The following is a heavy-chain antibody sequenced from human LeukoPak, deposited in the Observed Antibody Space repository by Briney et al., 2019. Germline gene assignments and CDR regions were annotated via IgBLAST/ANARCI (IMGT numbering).Heavy chain of an antibody. CDR3: ARDNFEYSSSSADY. CDR2: ISSSSSYI. D-gene: IGHD6-6*01. V-gene: IGHV3-21*01. CDR1: GFTFSSYS. Sequence: GGSLRLSCAASGFTFSSYSMNWVRQASGKGLEWVSSISSSSSYIYYADSVKGRFTISRDNAKNSLYLQMNSLRAEDTAVYYCARDNFEYSSSSADYWGQGTLVTVSS. J-gene: IGHJ4*02.